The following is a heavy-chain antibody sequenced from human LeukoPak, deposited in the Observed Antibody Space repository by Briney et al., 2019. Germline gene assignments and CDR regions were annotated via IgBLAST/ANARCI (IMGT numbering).Heavy chain of an antibody. V-gene: IGHV4-4*02. CDR2: INHSGST. CDR3: AREGYYYDTNGYPAFDY. J-gene: IGHJ4*02. Sequence: SETLSLTCAVSGGSISSSNWWSWVRQPPGKGLEWIGEINHSGSTNYNPSLKSRVSISVDTSKNQFSPKLSSVTAADTAVYYCAREGYYYDTNGYPAFDYWGQGTLVTVSS. D-gene: IGHD3-22*01. CDR1: GGSISSSNW.